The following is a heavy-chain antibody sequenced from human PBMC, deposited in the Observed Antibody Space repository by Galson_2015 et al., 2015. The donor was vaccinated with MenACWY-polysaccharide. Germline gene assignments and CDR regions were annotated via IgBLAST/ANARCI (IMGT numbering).Heavy chain of an antibody. D-gene: IGHD1-26*01. J-gene: IGHJ4*02. V-gene: IGHV3-48*02. CDR3: ARVLKGLVGATPDY. CDR2: ISSGGTI. Sequence: SLRLSCAASGFTFSSYSMNWVRQAPGKGLEWVSYISSGGTIYYADSVQGRFTISRDNATNSLYLQMNSLRDDDTAVYYCARVLKGLVGATPDYWGQGTLVTVSS. CDR1: GFTFSSYS.